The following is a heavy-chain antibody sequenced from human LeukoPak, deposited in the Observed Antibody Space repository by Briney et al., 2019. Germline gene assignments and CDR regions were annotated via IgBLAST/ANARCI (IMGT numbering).Heavy chain of an antibody. CDR3: ARGQGVDP. V-gene: IGHV4-34*01. CDR2: INHSGST. J-gene: IGHJ5*02. D-gene: IGHD3-16*01. CDR1: GGSFSGYY. Sequence: MASETLSLTCAVYGGSFSGYYWSWIRQPPGKGLEWIGEINHSGSTNYNPSLKSRVTIPVDTSKNQFSLKLSSVTAADTAVYYCARGQGVDPWGQGTLVTVSS.